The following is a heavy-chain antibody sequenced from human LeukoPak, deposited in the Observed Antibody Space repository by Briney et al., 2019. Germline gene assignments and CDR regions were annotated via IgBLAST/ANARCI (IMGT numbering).Heavy chain of an antibody. Sequence: SVKVSCKASGGTFSSYAISWVRQAPGQGLEWMGRIIPILGIANYAQKFQGRVTITADKSTSTAYMELSSLRSEDTAVYYCAKDGRQKGIAVAGTFFDYWGQGTLVTVSS. CDR3: AKDGRQKGIAVAGTFFDY. J-gene: IGHJ4*02. CDR1: GGTFSSYA. D-gene: IGHD6-19*01. CDR2: IIPILGIA. V-gene: IGHV1-69*04.